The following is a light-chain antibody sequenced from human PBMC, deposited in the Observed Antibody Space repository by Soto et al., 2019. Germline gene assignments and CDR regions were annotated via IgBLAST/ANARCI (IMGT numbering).Light chain of an antibody. CDR2: EVS. CDR1: SSDVGGYNY. Sequence: QSALTQHASVSGSPGQSITISCTGTSSDVGGYNYVSWYQQHPGKAPQLMIYEVSNRPSGVSNRFSGSKSGNTASLTISGLQAEDEADYYCSSYTSSSTVVFGGGTQLTVL. J-gene: IGLJ2*01. CDR3: SSYTSSSTVV. V-gene: IGLV2-14*01.